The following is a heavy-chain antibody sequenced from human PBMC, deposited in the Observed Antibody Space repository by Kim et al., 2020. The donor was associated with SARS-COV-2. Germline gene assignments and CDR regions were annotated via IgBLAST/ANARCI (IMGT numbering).Heavy chain of an antibody. V-gene: IGHV6-1*01. CDR2: TYYRSEWRH. CDR3: ARTTPNSRFFDF. D-gene: IGHD4-4*01. CDR1: GDSVSDNSTI. Sequence: SQTLSLTCAISGDSVSDNSTIWNWFRQSPSRGLEWLGRTYYRSEWRHDFAVSVKSRIIISPDTSKNQFSLQLKSLTPEDTAVYYCARTTPNSRFFDFWGQATLVTVSS. J-gene: IGHJ4*02.